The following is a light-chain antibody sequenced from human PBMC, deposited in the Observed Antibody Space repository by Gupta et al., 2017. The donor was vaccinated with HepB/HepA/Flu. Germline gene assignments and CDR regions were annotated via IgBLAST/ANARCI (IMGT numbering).Light chain of an antibody. CDR1: SSNIGSNY. CDR3: AAWADSLSGRV. J-gene: IGLJ3*02. CDR2: RNN. V-gene: IGLV1-47*01. Sequence: QSVLTQPPSASGTPGQRVTISCSGSSSNIGSNYVYWYQQLPGTAPKLLIYRNNQRPSGVPDRFSGSKSGTSAYLAISGLRSEDEADYDCAAWADSLSGRVFGGGTKLTVL.